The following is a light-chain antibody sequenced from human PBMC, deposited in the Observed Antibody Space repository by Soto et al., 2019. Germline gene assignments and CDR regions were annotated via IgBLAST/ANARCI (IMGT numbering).Light chain of an antibody. V-gene: IGKV1-39*01. CDR2: AAS. J-gene: IGKJ2*01. CDR3: QQGYSAPYT. CDR1: RSITTH. Sequence: DIQMTQSPSSLSASIGDRVTITCRASRSITTHLNWYQQKPNKAPELLIYAASTLQSGVPSRFIGSGSGTSFTLTINSLQPDDFAAYFCQQGYSAPYTFGPGTMLEI.